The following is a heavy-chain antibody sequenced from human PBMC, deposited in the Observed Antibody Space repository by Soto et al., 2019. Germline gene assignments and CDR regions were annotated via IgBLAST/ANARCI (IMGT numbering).Heavy chain of an antibody. Sequence: QLQLQESGPGLVKPSETLSLTCTVSGGSISSSSYYWGWIRQPPGKGLEWIGSIYYSGSTYYNPSLRSRCTLSVDTSKNQFSLKLSSVTAADTAVYYCARRLYYDSSGFEGGGMDVWGQGTTVTVSS. D-gene: IGHD3-22*01. CDR1: GGSISSSSYY. V-gene: IGHV4-39*01. CDR3: ARRLYYDSSGFEGGGMDV. CDR2: IYYSGST. J-gene: IGHJ6*02.